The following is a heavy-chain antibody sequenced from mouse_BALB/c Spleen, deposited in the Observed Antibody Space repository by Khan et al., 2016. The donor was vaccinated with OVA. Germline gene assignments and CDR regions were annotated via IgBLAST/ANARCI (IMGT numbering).Heavy chain of an antibody. D-gene: IGHD2-1*01. V-gene: IGHV1S137*01. Sequence: QVQLQQPGAELVRPGVSVKISCKGSGYTFTDYAMHWVKQSHAKSLEWIGVISTYYGDATYNQQFKGKATMTVDKSSSTAYMELARLTSEDSAIYYCARGNGNSRFAYWGQGTLVTVSA. CDR2: ISTYYGDA. CDR3: ARGNGNSRFAY. CDR1: GYTFTDYA. J-gene: IGHJ3*01.